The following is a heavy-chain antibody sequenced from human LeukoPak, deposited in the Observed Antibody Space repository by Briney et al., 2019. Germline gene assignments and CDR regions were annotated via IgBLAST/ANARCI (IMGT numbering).Heavy chain of an antibody. CDR1: GGSISSSSYY. V-gene: IGHV4-39*07. D-gene: IGHD3-10*01. CDR3: ARDKPPRSFRITMVRGVIPNGFDP. J-gene: IGHJ5*02. Sequence: SETLSLTCTVSGGSISSSSYYWGWIRQPPGKGLEWIGEINHSGGTNYNPSLKSRVTISVDTSKNQFSLKLSSVTAADTAVYYCARDKPPRSFRITMVRGVIPNGFDPWGQGTLVTVSS. CDR2: INHSGGT.